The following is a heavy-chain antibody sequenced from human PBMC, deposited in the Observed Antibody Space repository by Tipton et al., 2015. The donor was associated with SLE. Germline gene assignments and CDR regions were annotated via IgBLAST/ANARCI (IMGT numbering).Heavy chain of an antibody. CDR2: IYTSGST. J-gene: IGHJ6*03. Sequence: TLSLTCTVSGDSISSYYWSWIRQPAGKGLEWIGRIYTSGSTNYNPSLKSRVTMSVDTSKNQFSLKLSSVTAADTAVYYCARGSGSYGYYYYMDVWGKGTTVTVPS. D-gene: IGHD1-26*01. CDR3: ARGSGSYGYYYYMDV. CDR1: GDSISSYY. V-gene: IGHV4-4*07.